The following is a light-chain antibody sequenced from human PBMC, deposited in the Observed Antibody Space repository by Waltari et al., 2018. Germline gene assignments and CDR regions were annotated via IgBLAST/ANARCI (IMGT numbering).Light chain of an antibody. Sequence: SHELTQPPSVSVSPGQTARITCSGDALSRQYAYWYQQKAGQAPVAVICKDSERPSGIPERVSGATSGTTVTLTISGVQAEDEADYYCQTTDSSGAWAFGGGTKLTVL. CDR2: KDS. J-gene: IGLJ3*02. CDR3: QTTDSSGAWA. CDR1: ALSRQY. V-gene: IGLV3-25*03.